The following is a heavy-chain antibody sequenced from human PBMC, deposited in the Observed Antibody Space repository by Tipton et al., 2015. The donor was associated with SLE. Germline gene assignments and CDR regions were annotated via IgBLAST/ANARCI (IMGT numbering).Heavy chain of an antibody. CDR3: ARVKSIFGVVIIDY. CDR1: GDSISSSTYF. CDR2: IYTSGST. Sequence: TLSLTCTVSGDSISSSTYFWGWIRQSPGRGLEWIGHIYTSGSTNYNPSLKSRVTISVDTSKNQFSLKLSSVTAADTAVYYCARVKSIFGVVIIDYWGQGTLVTVSS. V-gene: IGHV4-61*09. J-gene: IGHJ4*02. D-gene: IGHD3-3*01.